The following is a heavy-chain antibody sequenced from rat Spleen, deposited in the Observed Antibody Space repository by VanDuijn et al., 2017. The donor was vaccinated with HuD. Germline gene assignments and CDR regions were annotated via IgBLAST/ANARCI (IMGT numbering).Heavy chain of an antibody. D-gene: IGHD1-12*02. CDR3: ATDTFYDGTYYPGGFDY. Sequence: EVQLVESGGGLVHPGRSLKLSCAASGFTFSSFPMAWVRQAPTKGLEWVAYISTGGDNTYYRDSVKGRFTISRDNAKSTLYLQLDSLRSEDTATYYCATDTFYDGTYYPGGFDYWGQGVMVTVSS. CDR1: GFTFSSFP. J-gene: IGHJ2*01. V-gene: IGHV5-27*01. CDR2: ISTGGDNT.